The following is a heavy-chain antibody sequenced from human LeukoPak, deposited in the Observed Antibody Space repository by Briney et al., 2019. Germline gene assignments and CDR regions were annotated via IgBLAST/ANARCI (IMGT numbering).Heavy chain of an antibody. Sequence: ASVKVSCKASGYTFTSYYMHWVRQAPGQGLEWMGIINPSGGSTSYAQKFQGRVTMTRDTSTSTVYMELSSLRSEDTAVYYCAREASTTYYYGSGRKNRFDPWGQGTLVTVSS. D-gene: IGHD3-10*01. V-gene: IGHV1-46*01. J-gene: IGHJ5*02. CDR3: AREASTTYYYGSGRKNRFDP. CDR1: GYTFTSYY. CDR2: INPSGGST.